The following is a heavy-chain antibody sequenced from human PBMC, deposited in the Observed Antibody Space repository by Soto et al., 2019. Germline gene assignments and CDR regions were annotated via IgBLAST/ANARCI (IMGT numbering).Heavy chain of an antibody. CDR3: SRGILV. CDR2: ISYGGST. CDR1: GGSINSGGYC. V-gene: IGHV4-31*03. Sequence: QVQLQESGPGLVKPSQTLSLTCTVSGGSINSGGYCWSWIRQHPGKGLDWIGCISYGGSTSYNPALKTRVTISVDTSKNQFSLKLTSVTAADTAVYYCSRGILVWGQGALITVSS. J-gene: IGHJ4*02. D-gene: IGHD5-18*01.